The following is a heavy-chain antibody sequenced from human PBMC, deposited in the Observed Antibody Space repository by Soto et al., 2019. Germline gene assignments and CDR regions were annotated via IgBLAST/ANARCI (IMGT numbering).Heavy chain of an antibody. D-gene: IGHD6-6*01. Sequence: ASETLSLTCTVSGGSISSGGYYWSWIRQPPGKGLEWIGSISYSGSTYYNPSLKSRVTISVDTSKNQFSLKLSSVTAADTAVYYCARPMYSCSARDYWGQGPLVTVSS. CDR2: ISYSGST. CDR3: ARPMYSCSARDY. V-gene: IGHV4-39*01. CDR1: GGSISSGGYY. J-gene: IGHJ4*02.